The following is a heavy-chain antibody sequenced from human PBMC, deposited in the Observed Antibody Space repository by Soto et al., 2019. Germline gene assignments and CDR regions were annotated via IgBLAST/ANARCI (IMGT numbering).Heavy chain of an antibody. D-gene: IGHD3-3*01. V-gene: IGHV1-69*06. CDR2: IIPIFAPA. Sequence: SVKVSCKASGGTFSSYAISWVRQAPVQGLEWMGGIIPIFAPANYAQKFQGGVTITADKSTSTAYMELSSLRSEDTAVYYCATDQVRDFWSGYSYCMDLWGKGTMVTVSS. J-gene: IGHJ6*04. CDR1: GGTFSSYA. CDR3: ATDQVRDFWSGYSYCMDL.